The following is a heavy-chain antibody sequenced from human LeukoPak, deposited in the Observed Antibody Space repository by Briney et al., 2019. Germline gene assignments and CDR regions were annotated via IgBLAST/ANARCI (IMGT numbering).Heavy chain of an antibody. CDR2: IIPILGIA. J-gene: IGHJ4*02. Sequence: GASVKVSCKASGGTFSSYAISWVRQAPGQGLEWMGRIIPILGIANYAQKFQDRVTITADKSTSTAYMELSSLRSEDTAVYYCARDYYDSSGYYYPHPFDYWGQGTLVTVSS. CDR3: ARDYYDSSGYYYPHPFDY. CDR1: GGTFSSYA. D-gene: IGHD3-22*01. V-gene: IGHV1-69*04.